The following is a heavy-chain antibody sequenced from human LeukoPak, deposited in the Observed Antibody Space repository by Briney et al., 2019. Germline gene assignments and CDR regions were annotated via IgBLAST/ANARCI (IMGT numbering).Heavy chain of an antibody. D-gene: IGHD3-22*01. CDR2: ISGSGGST. CDR3: ARVPLRSGYYDSSGFDY. Sequence: GGSLRLSCAASGFTFSSFAMSWVRQAPGKWLERVSAISGSGGSTNYADSVKGRFTISRDNSKSTLYLQMNSLRAEDTAVYYCARVPLRSGYYDSSGFDYWGQGTLVTVSS. CDR1: GFTFSSFA. J-gene: IGHJ4*02. V-gene: IGHV3-23*01.